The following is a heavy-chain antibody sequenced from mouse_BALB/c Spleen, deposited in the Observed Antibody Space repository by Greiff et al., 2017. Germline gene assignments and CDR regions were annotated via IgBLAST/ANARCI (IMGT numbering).Heavy chain of an antibody. V-gene: IGHV1-69*02. J-gene: IGHJ4*01. Sequence: VQLQQPGAELVKPGASVKLSCKASGYTFTSYWMHWVKQRPGQGLEWIGEIDPSDSYTNYNQKFKGKATLTVDKSSSTAYMQLSSLTSEDSAVYYCARRVITTYAMDYWGQGTSVTVSS. CDR1: GYTFTSYW. D-gene: IGHD1-1*01. CDR3: ARRVITTYAMDY. CDR2: IDPSDSYT.